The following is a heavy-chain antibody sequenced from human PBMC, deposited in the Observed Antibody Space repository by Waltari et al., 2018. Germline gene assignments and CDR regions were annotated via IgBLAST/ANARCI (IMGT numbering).Heavy chain of an antibody. D-gene: IGHD1-7*01. J-gene: IGHJ4*02. CDR2: ISSSSSTI. V-gene: IGHV3-48*04. Sequence: EVQLVESGGGLVQPGGSLRLSCAASGFTFSSYSMHWVRQAPGKGLEWVSYISSSSSTIYYADSVKGRVTISRDNAKNSLYLQMNSLRAEDTAVYYCARDPASAGTTCFDYWGQGTLVTVSS. CDR3: ARDPASAGTTCFDY. CDR1: GFTFSSYS.